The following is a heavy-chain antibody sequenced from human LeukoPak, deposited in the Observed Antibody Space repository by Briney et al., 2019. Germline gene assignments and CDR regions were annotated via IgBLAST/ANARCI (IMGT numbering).Heavy chain of an antibody. Sequence: SETLSLTCTVSGGSISSSTYYWGWIRQPPGKGLEWIGYIYYSGSTNYNPSLKSRVTISVDTSKNQFSLKLSSVTAADTAVYYCARARSSPDRSYVDYWGQGTLVTVSS. D-gene: IGHD3-10*01. CDR2: IYYSGST. CDR3: ARARSSPDRSYVDY. J-gene: IGHJ4*02. CDR1: GGSISSSTYY. V-gene: IGHV4-61*05.